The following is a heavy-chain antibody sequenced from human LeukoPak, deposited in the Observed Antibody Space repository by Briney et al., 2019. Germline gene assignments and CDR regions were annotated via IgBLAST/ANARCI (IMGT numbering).Heavy chain of an antibody. CDR1: GFTFSSYW. CDR3: ARDTAMVNDAFDI. V-gene: IGHV3-7*01. D-gene: IGHD5-18*01. J-gene: IGHJ3*02. Sequence: PGGSLRLSCAASGFTFSSYWMSWVRQAPGKGLEWVANIKQDGSEKYYVDSVKGRFTISRDNAENSLYLQMNSLRAEDTAAYYCARDTAMVNDAFDIWGQGTMVTVSS. CDR2: IKQDGSEK.